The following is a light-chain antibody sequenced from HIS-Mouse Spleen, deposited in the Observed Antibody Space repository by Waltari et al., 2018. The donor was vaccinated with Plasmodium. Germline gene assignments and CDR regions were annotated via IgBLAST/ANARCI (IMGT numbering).Light chain of an antibody. CDR1: ALPKNY. J-gene: IGLJ3*02. CDR2: EDS. Sequence: SYELTQPPSVSVSPGQTARITCSGDALPKNYAYWYQQKLGQATVLVIYEDSKRPSGIPERFSGSSSGTMATLTISGAQVEDEADYYCYSTDSSGNHRVFGGGTKLTVL. V-gene: IGLV3-10*01. CDR3: YSTDSSGNHRV.